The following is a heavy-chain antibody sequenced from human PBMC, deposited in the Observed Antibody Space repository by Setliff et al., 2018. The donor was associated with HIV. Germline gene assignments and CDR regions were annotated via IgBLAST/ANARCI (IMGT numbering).Heavy chain of an antibody. CDR1: GGAFNDFY. CDR2: IDHSGST. V-gene: IGHV4-34*01. J-gene: IGHJ3*01. CDR3: ARFSSTGWRRALDV. D-gene: IGHD6-19*01. Sequence: SETLSLTCAVYGGAFNDFYWGWIRQPPGKGLEWIGEIDHSGSTNNNPSLKSRLTISVDTSKKQFSLRLTSLTAADTAVYFCARFSSTGWRRALDVWGQGTKVTVS.